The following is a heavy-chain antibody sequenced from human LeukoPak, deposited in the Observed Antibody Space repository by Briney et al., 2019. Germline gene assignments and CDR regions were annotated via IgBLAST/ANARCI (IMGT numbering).Heavy chain of an antibody. CDR2: MSGSGGST. CDR1: GFTFSTYA. Sequence: GGSLRLSCAASGFTFSTYAMSWVRQAPGKGLEWVSTMSGSGGSTYYADSVKGRFTISRDNSKNTLYLQMNSLRAEDTAVYYCAKVPYSSSSDYWGQGTLVTVSS. CDR3: AKVPYSSSSDY. V-gene: IGHV3-23*01. D-gene: IGHD6-6*01. J-gene: IGHJ4*02.